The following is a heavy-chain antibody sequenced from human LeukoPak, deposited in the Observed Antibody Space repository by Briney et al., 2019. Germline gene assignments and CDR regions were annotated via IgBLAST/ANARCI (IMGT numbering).Heavy chain of an antibody. J-gene: IGHJ4*02. CDR3: AKDPWFGELPALDY. CDR1: GFTFSSYA. CDR2: ISGSGGST. V-gene: IGHV3-23*01. D-gene: IGHD3-10*01. Sequence: GGSLRLSCAASGFTFSSYAMSWVRQAPGKGLEWVSAISGSGGSTYYADSVKGRFTISRDNPKNTPYLQMNSLRAEDTAVYYCAKDPWFGELPALDYWGQGTLVTVSS.